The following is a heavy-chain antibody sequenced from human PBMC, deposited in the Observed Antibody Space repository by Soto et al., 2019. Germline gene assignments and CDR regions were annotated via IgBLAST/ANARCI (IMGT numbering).Heavy chain of an antibody. D-gene: IGHD2-21*01. J-gene: IGHJ3*01. CDR2: VDSSHNT. CDR1: GFTFSSYA. Sequence: GWSLRLSCQASGFTFSSYAMSWVRQAKKQGLEWVALVDSSHNTFYPDSVKGRFTVSRDNSRNTLYLQMNSLRAEDTALYYCAKWLRGESYYCDFWGQGIMVTVSS. V-gene: IGHV3-23*01. CDR3: AKWLRGESYYCDF.